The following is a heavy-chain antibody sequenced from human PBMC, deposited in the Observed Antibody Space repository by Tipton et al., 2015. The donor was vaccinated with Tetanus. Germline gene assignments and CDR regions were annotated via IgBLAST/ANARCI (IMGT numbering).Heavy chain of an antibody. V-gene: IGHV1-69*09. J-gene: IGHJ4*02. CDR1: GYTFTGYY. Sequence: QLVQSGAEVRKPGASVKVSCRASGYTFTGYYLHWVRQAPGHGLEWMGRIIPSLAAADYSPKFRGRLTVTADTSTTTAYMELRSLRSEDTAVYYCAREHGYFDYWGQGTLLTVSS. CDR3: AREHGYFDY. CDR2: IIPSLAAA.